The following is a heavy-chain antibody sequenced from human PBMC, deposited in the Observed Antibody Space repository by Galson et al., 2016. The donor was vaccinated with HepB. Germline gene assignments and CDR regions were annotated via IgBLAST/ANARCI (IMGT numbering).Heavy chain of an antibody. V-gene: IGHV3-23*01. D-gene: IGHD2-21*01. CDR1: GFTFSTYS. CDR2: ISGTGGRT. Sequence: SLRLSCAASGFTFSTYSMTWVRQAPGKGLEWASAISGTGGRTHYADSVKGRFSISRDGSKNTLYLRLNTLRVDDTAVYYCAKSSCGGECYYRMDVWGQGTTVTVSS. CDR3: AKSSCGGECYYRMDV. J-gene: IGHJ6*02.